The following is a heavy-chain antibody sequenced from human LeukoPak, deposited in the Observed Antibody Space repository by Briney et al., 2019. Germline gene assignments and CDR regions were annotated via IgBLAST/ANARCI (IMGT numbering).Heavy chain of an antibody. CDR2: IYYGGST. V-gene: IGHV4-39*01. CDR3: ARHQAGRISKPFDY. Sequence: PSETLSLTCTVSGGSISSSSYYWGWIRQPPGKGLEWIGSIYYGGSTYYNPSLKSRVTISVDTSKNQFSLKLSSVTAADTAVYYCARHQAGRISKPFDYWGQGTLVTVSS. D-gene: IGHD2-15*01. J-gene: IGHJ4*02. CDR1: GGSISSSSYY.